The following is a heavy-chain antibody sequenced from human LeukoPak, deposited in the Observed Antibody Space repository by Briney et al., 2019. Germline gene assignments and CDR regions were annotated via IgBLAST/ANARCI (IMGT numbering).Heavy chain of an antibody. D-gene: IGHD3-22*01. J-gene: IGHJ4*02. Sequence: GGSLRLSCAASGFTFSKFSMGWVRQAPGRGLEWVSAISASGDVTFYADSLRGRFTISRDNSKNTLYLQMNSLRAEDTAVYYCAKGRDYYYDSSGSSDFWGQGTLVTVSS. CDR1: GFTFSKFS. CDR2: ISASGDVT. V-gene: IGHV3-23*01. CDR3: AKGRDYYYDSSGSSDF.